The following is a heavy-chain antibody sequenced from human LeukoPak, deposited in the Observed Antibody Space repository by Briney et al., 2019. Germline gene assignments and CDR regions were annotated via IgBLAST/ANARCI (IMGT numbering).Heavy chain of an antibody. CDR3: AREANYYGSGSYFEGTFDY. CDR2: IYHSGTT. J-gene: IGHJ4*02. V-gene: IGHV4-59*11. CDR1: GVSISTHY. D-gene: IGHD3-10*01. Sequence: PSETLSLTCNVSGVSISTHYWSWIRQSPGKGLDWIGFIYHSGTTNYNPSLKSRVTISIDTSKNEFSLKLTSVTAADTAVYFCAREANYYGSGSYFEGTFDYWGQGSLVTVSS.